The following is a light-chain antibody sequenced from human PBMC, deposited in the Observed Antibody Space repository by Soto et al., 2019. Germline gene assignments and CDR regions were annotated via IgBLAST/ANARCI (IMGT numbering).Light chain of an antibody. V-gene: IGKV3-20*01. CDR2: GTS. Sequence: EIVLTQSPGTLSLSPGERATLSCRASQSVSSSFVAWFQQKPGQAPRLLIYGTSSRATGIPDRFSGSGSGTDFTLTINGLEPEDSAMYFCQQYGTSPWTFGQGTKVDIK. J-gene: IGKJ1*01. CDR3: QQYGTSPWT. CDR1: QSVSSSF.